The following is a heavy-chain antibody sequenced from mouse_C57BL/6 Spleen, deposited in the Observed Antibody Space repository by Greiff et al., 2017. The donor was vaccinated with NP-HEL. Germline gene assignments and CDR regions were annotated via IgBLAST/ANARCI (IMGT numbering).Heavy chain of an antibody. J-gene: IGHJ4*01. V-gene: IGHV5-16*01. CDR2: INYDGSST. Sequence: EVQVVESEGGLVQPGSSMKLSCTASGFTFSDYYMAWVRQVPEKGLEWVANINYDGSSTYYLDPLKSRFIISRDNAKNILYLQMSSLKSEDTATYYCARDGYRYAMDYWGQGTSVTVSS. CDR1: GFTFSDYY. D-gene: IGHD2-2*01. CDR3: ARDGYRYAMDY.